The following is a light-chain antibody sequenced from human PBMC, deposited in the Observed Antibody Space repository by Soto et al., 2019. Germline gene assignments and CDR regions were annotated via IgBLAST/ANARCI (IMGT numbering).Light chain of an antibody. V-gene: IGKV3-20*01. Sequence: EIVLTQSPGTLSLSPGDRATLSCRASQSLSVSYMAWYQQRPSQAPRLLIYGTSTRAAGVPDRFSGSGSGTDFTLAISRLEPEDFAVYYCHQFGDSPQTFGQGTKVDIK. CDR3: HQFGDSPQT. CDR1: QSLSVSY. CDR2: GTS. J-gene: IGKJ1*01.